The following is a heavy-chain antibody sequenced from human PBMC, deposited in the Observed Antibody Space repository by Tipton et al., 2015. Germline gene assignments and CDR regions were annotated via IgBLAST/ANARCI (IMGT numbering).Heavy chain of an antibody. D-gene: IGHD3-16*01. CDR1: RGSLAMFS. Sequence: QSGAEVKTPGSSVTVSCKASRGSLAMFSINWVRQAPGQGLEWMGGIIPLFGRPNYAHKFQGRVTITADEGTTTAYMELSSLRFEDTAVYYCASDRVVTFGGVLDYWGQGTLVTVSS. V-gene: IGHV1-69*01. CDR3: ASDRVVTFGGVLDY. CDR2: IIPLFGRP. J-gene: IGHJ4*02.